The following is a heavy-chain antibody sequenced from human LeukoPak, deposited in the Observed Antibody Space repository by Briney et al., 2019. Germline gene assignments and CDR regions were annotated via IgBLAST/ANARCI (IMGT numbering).Heavy chain of an antibody. CDR3: AKDLGGGSGCYDL. J-gene: IGHJ2*01. V-gene: IGHV3-11*05. CDR2: ISSSSSYT. Sequence: SGGSLRLSCAASGFTFSDYYMSWIRQAPGKGLEWVSYISSSSSYTKYADSVKGRFTISRDNAKNSLYLQMNSLRAEDTAVYYCAKDLGGGSGCYDLWGRGTLVTVSS. CDR1: GFTFSDYY. D-gene: IGHD6-19*01.